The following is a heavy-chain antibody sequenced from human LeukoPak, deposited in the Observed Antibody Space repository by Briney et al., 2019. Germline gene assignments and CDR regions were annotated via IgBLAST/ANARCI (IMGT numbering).Heavy chain of an antibody. CDR1: GGSISSYY. CDR2: IYYSGST. V-gene: IGHV4-59*01. D-gene: IGHD6-19*01. CDR3: ARVFSAAGPDY. J-gene: IGHJ4*02. Sequence: PSETLSLTCTVSGGSISSYYWSWIRQSPGKGLEWIGYIYYSGSTNYNPSLKSRVTISVDTSKNQFSLKLSSVTAADTAVYYCARVFSAAGPDYWGQGTLVTVSS.